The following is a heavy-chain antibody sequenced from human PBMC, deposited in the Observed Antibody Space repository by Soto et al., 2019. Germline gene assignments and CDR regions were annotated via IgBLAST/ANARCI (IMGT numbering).Heavy chain of an antibody. CDR1: GFTFSSYA. V-gene: IGHV3-23*01. D-gene: IGHD3-22*01. Sequence: GGSLRLSCAASGFTFSSYAMNWVRQAPGKGLEWVAAMSGSGGSTYYADSMKGRFTISRDNSKNTLHLQMNSLRAEDTAVYYCAKGPDSSGYCAPCAFDIWGQGTKVTVSS. CDR2: MSGSGGST. CDR3: AKGPDSSGYCAPCAFDI. J-gene: IGHJ3*02.